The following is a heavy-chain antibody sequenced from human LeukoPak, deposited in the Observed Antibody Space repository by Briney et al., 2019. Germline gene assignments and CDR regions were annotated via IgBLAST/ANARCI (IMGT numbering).Heavy chain of an antibody. CDR2: IYSGGST. Sequence: GGSLRLSCAASGFTVSSYYMTWVRQAPGKGLEWVSVIYSGGSTYYADSMKGGFAISRDSSKNTLFLQMNSLRAEDTAVYYCARSYSNHLFGMNVWGQGTTVTVS. J-gene: IGHJ6*02. CDR1: GFTVSSYY. D-gene: IGHD4-11*01. CDR3: ARSYSNHLFGMNV. V-gene: IGHV3-66*01.